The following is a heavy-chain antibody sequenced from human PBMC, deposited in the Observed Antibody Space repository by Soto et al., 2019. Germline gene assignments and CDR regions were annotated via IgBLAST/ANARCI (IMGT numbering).Heavy chain of an antibody. CDR1: GGSIGSRGYY. Sequence: SAIQSLTCPVSGGSIGSRGYYWSRIRQHPGKGLEWIGYIYYIGSTYYNPSLKSRVTISVDTSKNQFSLKLSSVTAADTAVYYCARGGGATGYYGMDVFGQWTKVTV. J-gene: IGHJ6*02. V-gene: IGHV4-31*03. CDR2: IYYIGST. CDR3: ARGGGATGYYGMDV. D-gene: IGHD3-10*01.